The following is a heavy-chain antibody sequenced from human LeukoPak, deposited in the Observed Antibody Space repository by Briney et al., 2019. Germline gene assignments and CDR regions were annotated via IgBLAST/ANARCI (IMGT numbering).Heavy chain of an antibody. V-gene: IGHV3-30*02. J-gene: IGHJ4*02. Sequence: PGGSLRLSCAASGFTFTSYGMHWVRQAPGKGLEWVGFIRYDGSNKYYGDSVKGRFTISRDNSKNTLYLQMNSLRAEDTAVYYCARGPSGYHNTGGQGTLVTVSS. CDR3: ARGPSGYHNT. D-gene: IGHD5-12*01. CDR1: GFTFTSYG. CDR2: IRYDGSNK.